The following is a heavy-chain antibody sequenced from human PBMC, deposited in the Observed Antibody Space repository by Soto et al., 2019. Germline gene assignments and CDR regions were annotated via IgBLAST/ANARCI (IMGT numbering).Heavy chain of an antibody. V-gene: IGHV3-21*04. CDR1: GFTFSSYS. Sequence: GGSLRLSCAASGFTFSSYSMNWVRQAPGKGLEWVSSISSGNNYIYYADSAKGRLTISRDNSKNTLYLQMSSLRAEDTAIYYCARKGFVGDKIHDAFDIWGPGTMVTVSS. CDR3: ARKGFVGDKIHDAFDI. J-gene: IGHJ3*02. CDR2: ISSGNNYI. D-gene: IGHD3-16*01.